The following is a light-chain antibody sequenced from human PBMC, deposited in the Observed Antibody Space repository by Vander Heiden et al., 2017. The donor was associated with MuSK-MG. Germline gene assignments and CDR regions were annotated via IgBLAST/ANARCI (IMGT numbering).Light chain of an antibody. CDR1: QSVSSY. J-gene: IGKJ4*01. CDR3: QQRSNWFT. Sequence: ELVLTQSPATLSLSPGERATLSCRASQSVSSYLAWYQQKPGQAPRLLIYDASNRATGIPARFSGSGSGTDFTLTISGLEPEDFAVYYCQQRSNWFTFGGGTKVEIK. V-gene: IGKV3-11*01. CDR2: DAS.